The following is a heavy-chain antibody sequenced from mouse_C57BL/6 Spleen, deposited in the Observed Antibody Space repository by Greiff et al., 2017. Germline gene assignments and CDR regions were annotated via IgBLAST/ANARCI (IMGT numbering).Heavy chain of an antibody. CDR2: ISGGGGNT. V-gene: IGHV5-9*01. CDR1: GFTFSSYT. D-gene: IGHD2-3*01. CDR3: ARHIYDGYHWYFDV. Sequence: EVQLVESGGGLVKPGGSLKLSCAASGFTFSSYTMSWVRQTPEKRLEWVATISGGGGNTYYPDSVKGRFTISRDNAKNTLYLQMSSLRSEDTALYYCARHIYDGYHWYFDVWGTGTTVTVSS. J-gene: IGHJ1*03.